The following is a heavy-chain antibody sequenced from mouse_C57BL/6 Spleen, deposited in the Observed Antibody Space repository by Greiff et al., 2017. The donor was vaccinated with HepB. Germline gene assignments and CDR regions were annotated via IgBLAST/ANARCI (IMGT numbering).Heavy chain of an antibody. Sequence: DVQLQESGPGLVKPSQSLSLTCSVTGYSITSGYYWNWIRQFPGNKLEWMGYISYDGSNNYNPSLKNRISITRDTSKNQFFLKLNSVTTEDTATYYCARGAYDGYWGFAYWGQGTLVTVSA. D-gene: IGHD2-3*01. CDR3: ARGAYDGYWGFAY. CDR2: ISYDGSN. V-gene: IGHV3-6*01. CDR1: GYSITSGYY. J-gene: IGHJ3*01.